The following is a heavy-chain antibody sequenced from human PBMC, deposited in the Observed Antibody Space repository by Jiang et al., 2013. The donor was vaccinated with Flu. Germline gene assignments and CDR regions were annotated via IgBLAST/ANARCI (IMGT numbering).Heavy chain of an antibody. D-gene: IGHD1-14*01. CDR1: GGTFSSYA. CDR3: ARPTTSHWSVQGGRNYYGMDV. CDR2: IIPIFGTA. Sequence: VQLVESGAEVKKPGSSVKVSCKASGGTFSSYAISWVRQAPGQGLEWMGGIIPIFGTANYAQKFQGRVTITADKSTSTAYMELSSLRSEDTAVYYCARPTTSHWSVQGGRNYYGMDVWGQGTTVTVSS. J-gene: IGHJ6*02. V-gene: IGHV1-69*06.